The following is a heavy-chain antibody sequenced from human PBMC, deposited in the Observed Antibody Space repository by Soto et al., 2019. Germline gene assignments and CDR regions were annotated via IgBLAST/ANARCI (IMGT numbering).Heavy chain of an antibody. D-gene: IGHD1-20*01. CDR2: IIPLLGIT. CDR3: ARDPRSITGTTSSEDVQH. Sequence: QAQLMQSGAEVKKPGSSVKVSCKASGGTFSGYAINWVRQAPGQGLEWMGGIIPLLGITDYGQKFQGRITIAADESTGTAYMDRRGRRSEDTAVYYCARDPRSITGTTSSEDVQHWGQGTLVSVSS. J-gene: IGHJ1*01. CDR1: GGTFSGYA. V-gene: IGHV1-69*01.